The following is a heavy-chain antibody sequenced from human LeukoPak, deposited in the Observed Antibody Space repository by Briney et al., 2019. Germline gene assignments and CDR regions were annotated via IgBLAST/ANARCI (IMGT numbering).Heavy chain of an antibody. CDR3: ARDRLRFLEWLSTHSDYYYYMDV. J-gene: IGHJ6*03. D-gene: IGHD3-3*01. CDR2: MNPNSGNT. Sequence: ASVKVSCKASGYTFTSYDINWVRQATGQGLEWMGWMNPNSGNTGYAQKFQGRVTMTRNTSISTAYMELSSLRSEDTAVYYCARDRLRFLEWLSTHSDYYYYMDVWGKGTTVTVSS. V-gene: IGHV1-8*01. CDR1: GYTFTSYD.